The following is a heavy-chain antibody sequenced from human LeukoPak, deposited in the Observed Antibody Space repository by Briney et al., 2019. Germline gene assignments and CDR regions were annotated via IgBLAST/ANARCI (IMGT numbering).Heavy chain of an antibody. Sequence: ASVKVSCKASGYSFTTYAIHWVRQAPGQRLEWLGWINTGNGDTRYSQTFQGRVTITRDTSASTAYMELSSLRPEDAAVYYCARDMGSGSLHYWGQGTLVTVSS. J-gene: IGHJ4*02. CDR2: INTGNGDT. V-gene: IGHV1-3*04. CDR1: GYSFTTYA. D-gene: IGHD1-26*01. CDR3: ARDMGSGSLHY.